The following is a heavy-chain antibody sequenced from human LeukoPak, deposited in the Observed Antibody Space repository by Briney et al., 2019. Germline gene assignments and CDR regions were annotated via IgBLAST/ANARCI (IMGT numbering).Heavy chain of an antibody. Sequence: ASVKVSCKASGGTFSSYAISWVRQAPGQGLEWMGWISAYNGNTNYAQKLQGRVTMTTDTSTSTAYMELRSLRSDDTAVYYCARVMLGYYGSGSYYKRNYYYYYMDVWGKGTTVTISS. D-gene: IGHD3-10*01. CDR3: ARVMLGYYGSGSYYKRNYYYYYMDV. CDR1: GGTFSSYA. J-gene: IGHJ6*03. V-gene: IGHV1-18*01. CDR2: ISAYNGNT.